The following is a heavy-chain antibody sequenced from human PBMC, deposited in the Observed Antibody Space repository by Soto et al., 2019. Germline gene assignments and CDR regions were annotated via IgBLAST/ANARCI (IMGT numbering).Heavy chain of an antibody. CDR3: AKSGRHYDSTGYFYH. J-gene: IGHJ5*02. CDR1: GSTFSNYA. V-gene: IGHV3-23*01. D-gene: IGHD3-22*01. CDR2: ISSSGGSI. Sequence: PGGSLRLSCAASGSTFSNYAVSWVRQALGKGLEWVSGISSSGGSIYYADSVKGRFTISRDNSKDTLYLQMNSLRVEDTALYYCAKSGRHYDSTGYFYHWGQGTLVTVSS.